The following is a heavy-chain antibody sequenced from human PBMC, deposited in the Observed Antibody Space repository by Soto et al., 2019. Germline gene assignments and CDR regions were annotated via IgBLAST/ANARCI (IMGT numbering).Heavy chain of an antibody. D-gene: IGHD1-26*01. CDR1: SVSNAW. V-gene: IGHV3-15*07. J-gene: IGHJ3*02. Sequence: SVSNAWMNWVRQAPGKGLEWVGRIKSKTDGGTTDYAAPVKGRFTISRDDSKNTLYLQMNSLKTEDTAVYYCTTAAWEGDAFDIWGQGTMVTVSS. CDR2: IKSKTDGGTT. CDR3: TTAAWEGDAFDI.